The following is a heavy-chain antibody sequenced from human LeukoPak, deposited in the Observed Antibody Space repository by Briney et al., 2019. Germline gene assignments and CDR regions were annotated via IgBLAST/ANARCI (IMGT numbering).Heavy chain of an antibody. CDR1: GFTFSSYG. CDR2: TWYDGSKK. D-gene: IGHD5-18*01. CDR3: ARVRELWLPHKDY. J-gene: IGHJ4*02. Sequence: GGSLRLSCAASGFTFSSYGMHWVRQAPGKGLEWVAFTWYDGSKKFYEDSVKGRFTISRDNSKNSLYLQMNSLRAEDTAVYYCARVRELWLPHKDYWGQGTLVTVSS. V-gene: IGHV3-33*01.